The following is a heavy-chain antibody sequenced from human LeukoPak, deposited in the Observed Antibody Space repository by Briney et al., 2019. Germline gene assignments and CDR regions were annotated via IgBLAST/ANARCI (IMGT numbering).Heavy chain of an antibody. CDR2: IERDGIQT. CDR1: TRYFTNYW. V-gene: IGHV3-74*01. Sequence: GESLKISCTASTRYFTNYWMRRVRQVPGKGLAWVARIERDGIQTDYADSVRGRFIISRYNAKNTVFLQMNSLRAEDTALYYCGASRWSGVVDSWGQGILVTVSS. J-gene: IGHJ5*01. CDR3: GASRWSGVVDS. D-gene: IGHD3-3*01.